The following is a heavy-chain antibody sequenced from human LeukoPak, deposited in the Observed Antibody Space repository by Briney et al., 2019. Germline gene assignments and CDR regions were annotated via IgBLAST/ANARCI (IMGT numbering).Heavy chain of an antibody. CDR3: ARLSGEPTHYYYYYMDV. V-gene: IGHV5-51*01. D-gene: IGHD7-27*01. CDR2: IYPGDSDT. CDR1: GYSFTSYW. Sequence: GESLKISCKGSGYSFTSYWIGWVRQMPGKGLEWMGIIYPGDSDTRYSPSFQGQVTISADKSISTAYLQWSSLKASDTAMYYCARLSGEPTHYYYYYMDVWGKGTTVTVSS. J-gene: IGHJ6*03.